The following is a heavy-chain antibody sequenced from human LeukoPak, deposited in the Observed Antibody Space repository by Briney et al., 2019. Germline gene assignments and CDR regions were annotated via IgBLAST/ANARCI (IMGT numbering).Heavy chain of an antibody. J-gene: IGHJ4*02. CDR3: AREGHGSGSPFDY. CDR2: IYHSGST. V-gene: IGHV4-30-2*01. CDR1: GGSISSGGYS. D-gene: IGHD3-10*01. Sequence: PQTLSLTCAVSGGSISSGGYSWSWIRQPPGKGLEWIGYIYHSGSTYYNPSLKSRVTISVDRSKNQFSLKLSSVTAADTAVYYCAREGHGSGSPFDYWGQGTLVTVSS.